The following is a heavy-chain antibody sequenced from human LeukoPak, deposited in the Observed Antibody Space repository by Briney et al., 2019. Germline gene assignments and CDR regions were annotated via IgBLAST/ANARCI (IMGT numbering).Heavy chain of an antibody. Sequence: PSXTLSLTCTVSGGSISSYYWSWIRQPAGKGLEWIGRIYTSGSTNYNPSLKRRVTMSVDTSKNQFSLKLSSVTAADTAVYYCARDSDYDFWSGSRYDYYMDVWGKGTTVTVSS. CDR3: ARDSDYDFWSGSRYDYYMDV. CDR1: GGSISSYY. CDR2: IYTSGST. V-gene: IGHV4-4*07. J-gene: IGHJ6*03. D-gene: IGHD3-3*01.